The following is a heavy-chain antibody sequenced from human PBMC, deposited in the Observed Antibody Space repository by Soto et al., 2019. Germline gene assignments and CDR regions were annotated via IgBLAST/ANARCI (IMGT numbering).Heavy chain of an antibody. CDR3: ARWATRGVRNLDY. Sequence: SETLSLTCTVSGGSISSGGYYWSWIRQHPGKGLEWIGYIYYSGSTYYNPSLKSRVTISVDTSKNQFSLKLSSVTAADTAVYYCARWATRGVRNLDYWGQGTLVTVSS. CDR2: IYYSGST. CDR1: GGSISSGGYY. D-gene: IGHD3-10*01. J-gene: IGHJ4*02. V-gene: IGHV4-31*03.